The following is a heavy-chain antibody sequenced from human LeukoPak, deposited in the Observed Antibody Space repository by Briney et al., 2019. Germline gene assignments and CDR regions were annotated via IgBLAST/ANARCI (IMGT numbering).Heavy chain of an antibody. Sequence: PGGSLRLSCAASGFXFDNYPLHWVRQAPGKGLEWVSVISGDGDKIYYADSVRGRFTISRDNTKNSLFLQMNSLTTEDTAFYYCVKDIDTVGTNAFDIWGQGTMVTVSS. V-gene: IGHV3-43*02. CDR1: GFXFDNYP. J-gene: IGHJ3*02. CDR2: ISGDGDKI. D-gene: IGHD2-8*02. CDR3: VKDIDTVGTNAFDI.